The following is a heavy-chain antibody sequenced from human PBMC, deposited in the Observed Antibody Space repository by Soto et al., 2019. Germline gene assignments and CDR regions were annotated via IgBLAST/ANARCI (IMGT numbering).Heavy chain of an antibody. CDR3: GRGRRGVRGVTFDY. CDR1: GGSFSGYY. Sequence: PSETLSLTCAVYGGSFSGYYWSWIRQPPGKGLEWIGGINHSGSTNYNPSLKSRVTISVDTSKNQFSLKLSSVTAADTAVYYCGRGRRGVRGVTFDYWGQGTLVTVSS. J-gene: IGHJ4*02. D-gene: IGHD3-10*01. CDR2: INHSGST. V-gene: IGHV4-34*01.